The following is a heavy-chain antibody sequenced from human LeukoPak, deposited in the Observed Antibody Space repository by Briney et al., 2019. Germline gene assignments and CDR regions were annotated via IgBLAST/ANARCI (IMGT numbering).Heavy chain of an antibody. D-gene: IGHD3-9*01. V-gene: IGHV3-15*01. CDR3: NTDINTIYDNVY. CDR2: IRSRNEGETA. Sequence: GGSLRLSCAASGLSFSGAWMTWVRQCPGKGREWVGLIRSRNEGETAAYAAPVRGRFIISRDDSRKTIYLQMNSLKTEDTAVYYCNTDINTIYDNVYWGQGTLVTVSS. J-gene: IGHJ4*02. CDR1: GLSFSGAW.